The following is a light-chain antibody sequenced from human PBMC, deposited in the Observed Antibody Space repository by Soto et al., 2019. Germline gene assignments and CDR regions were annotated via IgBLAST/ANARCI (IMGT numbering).Light chain of an antibody. CDR1: QSISSY. J-gene: IGKJ1*01. CDR3: QQSYSPPPWA. Sequence: DIQMTQSPSSLSASVGDRVTITCRASQSISSYLNWYQQKPGKAPKLLIYAASSLQSGVPSRFSGSGSGKDFTLTISSLQPEDFANYYCQQSYSPPPWAFGHRTKGDI. V-gene: IGKV1-39*01. CDR2: AAS.